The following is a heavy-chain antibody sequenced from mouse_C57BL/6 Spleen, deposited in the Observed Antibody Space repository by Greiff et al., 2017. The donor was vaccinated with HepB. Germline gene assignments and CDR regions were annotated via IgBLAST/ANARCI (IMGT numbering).Heavy chain of an antibody. Sequence: VQLQQSGAELVRPGTSVKVSCKASGYAFTNYLIEWVKQRPGQGLEWIGVINPGSGGTNYNEKFKGKATLTADKSSSTAYMQLSSLTSEDSAVYFCARGGTAPGFAYWGQGTLVTVSA. V-gene: IGHV1-54*01. CDR1: GYAFTNYL. D-gene: IGHD3-3*01. CDR3: ARGGTAPGFAY. J-gene: IGHJ3*01. CDR2: INPGSGGT.